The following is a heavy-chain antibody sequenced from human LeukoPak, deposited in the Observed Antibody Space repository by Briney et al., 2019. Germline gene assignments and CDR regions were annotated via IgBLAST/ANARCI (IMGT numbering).Heavy chain of an antibody. D-gene: IGHD4-23*01. CDR3: ARADGGDPGRYGY. CDR2: IYYSGST. V-gene: IGHV4-59*01. Sequence: SETLSLTCTVSGGSISSYYWSWIRQPPGKGLEWIGYIYYSGSTNYNPSLKSRVTISVDTSKNQFSLKLSSVTAADTAVYYCARADGGDPGRYGYWGQGTLVTVSS. CDR1: GGSISSYY. J-gene: IGHJ4*02.